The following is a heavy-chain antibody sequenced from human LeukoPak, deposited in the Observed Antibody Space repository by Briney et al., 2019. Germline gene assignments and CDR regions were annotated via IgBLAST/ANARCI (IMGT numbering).Heavy chain of an antibody. CDR1: GFTFSSYE. CDR3: ARDFGSSWEDYFDY. D-gene: IGHD6-13*01. V-gene: IGHV3-48*03. J-gene: IGHJ4*02. Sequence: PGGSLRLSCAASGFTFSSYEMNWVRQAPGKGLEWVSYISSSGSTIYYADSVKGRFTISRDNAKNSLYLQMNSLRAEDTAVYYCARDFGSSWEDYFDYWGQGTLVTVSS. CDR2: ISSSGSTI.